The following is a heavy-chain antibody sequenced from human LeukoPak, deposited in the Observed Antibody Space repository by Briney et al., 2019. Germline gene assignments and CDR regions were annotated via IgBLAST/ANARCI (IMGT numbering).Heavy chain of an antibody. CDR2: IIPIFGTA. Sequence: GASVKVSCKASGGTFSSYAISWVRQAPGQGLEWMGRIIPIFGTANYAQKFQGRVTITTDESTSTAYMELSSLRSEDTAVYYCARGPIPHTRDIDLWGQGTLVTVSS. J-gene: IGHJ4*02. CDR1: GGTFSSYA. V-gene: IGHV1-69*05. CDR3: ARGPIPHTRDIDL. D-gene: IGHD1-14*01.